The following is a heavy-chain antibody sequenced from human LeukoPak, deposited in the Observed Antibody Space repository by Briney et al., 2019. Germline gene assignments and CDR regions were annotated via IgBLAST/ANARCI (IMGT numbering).Heavy chain of an antibody. Sequence: TGGSLRLSCAASGFTLSSYEMNWVRLAPGKGLEWVSYISSGGSAIYYADSVKGRFTISRDNAKNSLYLQMNSLRADDTAVYYCARGGSYVHYWGQGTLVTVSS. V-gene: IGHV3-48*03. CDR1: GFTLSSYE. D-gene: IGHD1-26*01. J-gene: IGHJ4*02. CDR2: ISSGGSAI. CDR3: ARGGSYVHY.